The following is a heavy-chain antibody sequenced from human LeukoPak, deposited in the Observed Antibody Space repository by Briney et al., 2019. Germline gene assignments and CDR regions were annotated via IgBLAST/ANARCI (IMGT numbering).Heavy chain of an antibody. D-gene: IGHD5-12*01. J-gene: IGHJ4*02. V-gene: IGHV3-23*01. CDR1: GFSFSSFD. Sequence: GGSLRLSCAASGFSFSSFDMSWVRQPPGKGLEWVSTIRGSGATTYYADSVKGRFTISRDNAKNTLYLQMNSLRAEDTAVYYCAKDAEIDIVATKFDYWGQGTLVTVSS. CDR2: IRGSGATT. CDR3: AKDAEIDIVATKFDY.